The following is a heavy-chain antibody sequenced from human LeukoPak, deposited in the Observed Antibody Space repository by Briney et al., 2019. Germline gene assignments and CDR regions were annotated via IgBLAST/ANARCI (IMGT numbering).Heavy chain of an antibody. CDR3: AREHFVDTAIIFDY. Sequence: SETLSLTCTVSGGSISSSYWSWIRQPPGKRLEWIGYIYYTGNTNYNPSLKSRVTISIDTSKKQFSLSLTSVTAADTAVYYCAREHFVDTAIIFDYWGQGTLVTVSS. V-gene: IGHV4-59*01. D-gene: IGHD5-18*01. CDR2: IYYTGNT. CDR1: GGSISSSY. J-gene: IGHJ4*02.